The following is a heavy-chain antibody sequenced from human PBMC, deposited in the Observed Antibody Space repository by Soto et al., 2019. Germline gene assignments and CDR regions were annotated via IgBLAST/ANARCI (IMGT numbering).Heavy chain of an antibody. J-gene: IGHJ4*02. CDR1: GFTFSSYG. CDR2: ISYDGSNK. D-gene: IGHD3-22*01. V-gene: IGHV3-30*18. Sequence: GGSLRLSCAASGFTFSSYGIHWVRQAPGKGLEWVALISYDGSNKYYADSVKGRFTISRDNSKNTLYLQMNSLRAEDTAMYYCAKDAPYYFDSSGSYGPFDYWGQGTLVTVSS. CDR3: AKDAPYYFDSSGSYGPFDY.